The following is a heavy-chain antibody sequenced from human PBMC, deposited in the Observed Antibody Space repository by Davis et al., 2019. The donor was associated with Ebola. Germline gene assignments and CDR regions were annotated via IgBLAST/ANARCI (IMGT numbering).Heavy chain of an antibody. CDR3: GRHSHNSGFDY. V-gene: IGHV4-39*01. J-gene: IGHJ4*02. CDR2: IYYSGTT. D-gene: IGHD3-22*01. CDR1: GGSMSISGYY. Sequence: MPSETLSLTCTVSGGSMSISGYYWTWIRQPPGKGPQWIGGIYYSGTTYYNPSLKSRVTISVDTSKSQFSLKLNSVTGADTAVYYCGRHSHNSGFDYWGQGPLVTVSS.